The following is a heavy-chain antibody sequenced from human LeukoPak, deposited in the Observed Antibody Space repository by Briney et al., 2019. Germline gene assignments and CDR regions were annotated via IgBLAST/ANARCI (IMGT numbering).Heavy chain of an antibody. CDR1: GFTFSSYA. CDR2: ISGSGGST. J-gene: IGHJ4*02. Sequence: GRSLRLSCAASGFTFSSYAMSWVRQAPGKGLEWVSAISGSGGSTYYADSVKGRFTISRDNSKNTLYLQMNSLRAEDTAVYYCAKDTENYYDSSGYYRYYFDYWGQGTLVTVSS. CDR3: AKDTENYYDSSGYYRYYFDY. V-gene: IGHV3-23*01. D-gene: IGHD3-22*01.